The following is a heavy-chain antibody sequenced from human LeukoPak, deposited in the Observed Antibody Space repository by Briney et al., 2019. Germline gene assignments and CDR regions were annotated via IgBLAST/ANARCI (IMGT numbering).Heavy chain of an antibody. V-gene: IGHV3-30*04. CDR3: AKERGRGIAAAVDY. D-gene: IGHD6-13*01. Sequence: PGGSLRLSCAASGFTFSYYAMHWVRQAPGKGLEWVAVISYDGSNKYYADSVKGRFTVSRDNSKNTLYLQMNSLRAEDTAAYYCAKERGRGIAAAVDYWGQGTLVTVSS. CDR2: ISYDGSNK. J-gene: IGHJ4*02. CDR1: GFTFSYYA.